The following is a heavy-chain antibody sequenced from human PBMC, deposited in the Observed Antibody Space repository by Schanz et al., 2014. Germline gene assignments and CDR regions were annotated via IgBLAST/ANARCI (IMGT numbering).Heavy chain of an antibody. CDR3: ARDRRRYCSTASCLHDNWFDP. Sequence: GPEVKEPGASVKVSCEASRYTFNTYGLNWVRQAPGQGLEWMGWISAYTNNTNYAQKVQGRVTMTTDTSTGTAYMELRSLRSDDTAVYYCARDRRRYCSTASCLHDNWFDPWGQGTLVIISS. CDR2: ISAYTNNT. D-gene: IGHD2-2*01. CDR1: RYTFNTYG. V-gene: IGHV1-18*01. J-gene: IGHJ5*02.